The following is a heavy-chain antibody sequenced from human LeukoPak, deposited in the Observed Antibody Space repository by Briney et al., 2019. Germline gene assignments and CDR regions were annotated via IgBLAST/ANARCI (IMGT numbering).Heavy chain of an antibody. J-gene: IGHJ6*02. D-gene: IGHD3-22*01. Sequence: GGSLRLSCEASGFTFSSYWMHWVRQAPGKGLVWVSRINSDGSSTSYADSVKGRFTISRDNAKNTLYLQMNSLRAEDTAVYYCARGDITMIVYGYYYGMDVWGQGTTVTVSS. CDR2: INSDGSST. CDR3: ARGDITMIVYGYYYGMDV. V-gene: IGHV3-74*01. CDR1: GFTFSSYW.